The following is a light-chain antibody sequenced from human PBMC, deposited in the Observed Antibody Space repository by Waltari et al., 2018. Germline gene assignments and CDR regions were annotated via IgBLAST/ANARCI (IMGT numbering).Light chain of an antibody. CDR1: QSVDNR. Sequence: DIQMTQSPSTLSASVGDKVTITCRASQSVDNRVAWYRQKPGEAPKVLIYQASTLETGVPSRFSGSGSGTEFTLTISRLQPDDFARYYCQQHNNSWTFGQGTTVEVK. CDR2: QAS. J-gene: IGKJ1*01. CDR3: QQHNNSWT. V-gene: IGKV1-5*03.